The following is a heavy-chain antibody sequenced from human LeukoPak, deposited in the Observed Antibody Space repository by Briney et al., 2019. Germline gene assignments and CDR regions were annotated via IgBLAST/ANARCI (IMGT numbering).Heavy chain of an antibody. V-gene: IGHV3-30-3*01. D-gene: IGHD3-3*01. CDR1: GFTFSSYW. CDR2: ISYDGSNK. J-gene: IGHJ4*02. CDR3: ARAPYDFWSGLLDY. Sequence: GGSLRLSCAASGFTFSSYWMSWVRQTPGKGLEWVAVISYDGSNKYYADSVKGRFTISRDNSKNTLYLQMNSLRAEDTAVYYCARAPYDFWSGLLDYWGQGTLVTVSS.